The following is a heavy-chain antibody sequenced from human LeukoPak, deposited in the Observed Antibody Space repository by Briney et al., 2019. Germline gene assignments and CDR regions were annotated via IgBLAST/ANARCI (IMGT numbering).Heavy chain of an antibody. CDR2: INHSGST. Sequence: SETLPLTCAVYGGSFSDYYWSWIRQPPGKGLEWIGEINHSGSTNYSPSLRSRVTISVDTSKNQFSLNPRSVTAADTAVYYCASPTTVTTSAYRAFDIWGQGTMVTVSA. V-gene: IGHV4-34*01. CDR3: ASPTTVTTSAYRAFDI. D-gene: IGHD4-17*01. J-gene: IGHJ3*02. CDR1: GGSFSDYY.